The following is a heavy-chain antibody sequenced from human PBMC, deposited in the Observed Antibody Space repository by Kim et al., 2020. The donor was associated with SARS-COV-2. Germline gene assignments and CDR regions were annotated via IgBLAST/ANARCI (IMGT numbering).Heavy chain of an antibody. CDR2: ISGSGGST. CDR1: GFTFSSYA. J-gene: IGHJ4*02. CDR3: AKGGRRFVVVPLKYYFDY. V-gene: IGHV3-23*01. D-gene: IGHD2-2*01. Sequence: GGSLRLSCAASGFTFSSYAMSWVRQAPGKGLEWVSAISGSGGSTYYADSVKGRFTISRDNSKNTLYLQMNSLRAEDTAVYYCAKGGRRFVVVPLKYYFDYWGQGTLVTVSS.